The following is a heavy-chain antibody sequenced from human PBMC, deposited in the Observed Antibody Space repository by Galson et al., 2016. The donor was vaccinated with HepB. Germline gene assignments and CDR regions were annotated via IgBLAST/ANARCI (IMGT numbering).Heavy chain of an antibody. V-gene: IGHV3-15*01. CDR1: GFTFTKAW. D-gene: IGHD2-15*01. J-gene: IGHJ3*02. CDR3: TTIGYCSGDTCRASFDI. CDR2: IKIRTDGETT. Sequence: SLRLSCAASGFTFTKAWMSWVRQAPGKGLEWLARIKIRTDGETTEYAAPVKGRFTISRDDSKNSVYLQMTSLKSEDTAAYYCTTIGYCSGDTCRASFDIWGQGTTVAVSS.